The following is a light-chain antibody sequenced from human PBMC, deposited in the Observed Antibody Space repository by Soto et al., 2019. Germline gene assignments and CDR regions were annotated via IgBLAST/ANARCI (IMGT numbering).Light chain of an antibody. V-gene: IGKV3-15*01. CDR1: QRVSRN. CDR3: QQYNNWPPWT. J-gene: IGKJ1*01. CDR2: DAS. Sequence: EIVMTQSPATLSVSPGEIATLSCRASQRVSRNLAWYQQKPGQAPRLLIYDASTRATGIPDRFSGSGSETEFTLTISSLQSEDYAIYYCQQYNNWPPWTLGQGTKVDIK.